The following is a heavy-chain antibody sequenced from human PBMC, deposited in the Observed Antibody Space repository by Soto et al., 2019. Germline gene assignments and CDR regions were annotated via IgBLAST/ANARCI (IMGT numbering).Heavy chain of an antibody. CDR3: ARLRIMITFGAHRELLPADY. J-gene: IGHJ4*02. D-gene: IGHD3-16*01. V-gene: IGHV3-21*01. CDR2: ISSSSSYI. Sequence: GGSLRLSCAASGFTFSSYSMNWVRQAPGKGLEWVSSISSSSSYIYYADSVKGRFTISRDNAKNSLYLQMNSLRAEDTAVYYCARLRIMITFGAHRELLPADYWGQGTLVTVSS. CDR1: GFTFSSYS.